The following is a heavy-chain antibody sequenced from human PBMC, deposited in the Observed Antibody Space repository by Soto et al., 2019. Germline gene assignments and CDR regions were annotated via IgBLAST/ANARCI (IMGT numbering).Heavy chain of an antibody. D-gene: IGHD4-4*01. V-gene: IGHV3-73*01. CDR3: TRQYVDDYNSFDS. CDR2: IRSKANNYAT. CDR1: GVTCSAAG. J-gene: IGHJ4*02. Sequence: PGGSLRLGCAASGVTCSAAGMHWVRQASGKGLEWVGRIRSKANNYATAYAASVKGRFTVSRDDSKNTAYLQMDSLETEDTAVYYCTRQYVDDYNSFDSWGQGT.